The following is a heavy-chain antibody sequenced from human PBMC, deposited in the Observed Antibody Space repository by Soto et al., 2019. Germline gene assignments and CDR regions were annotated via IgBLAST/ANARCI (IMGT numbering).Heavy chain of an antibody. V-gene: IGHV3-48*01. CDR1: GFTFSSYS. CDR2: ISSSSSTI. D-gene: IGHD3-16*01. J-gene: IGHJ6*02. CDR3: ARGSYAYGMDV. Sequence: EVQLVESGGGLVQPGGSLRLSFAASGFTFSSYSMNWVRQAPGKGLEWVSYISSSSSTIYYADSVKGRFTISRDNAKNSLYLQMNSLRAEDTAVYYCARGSYAYGMDVWGQGTTVTVSS.